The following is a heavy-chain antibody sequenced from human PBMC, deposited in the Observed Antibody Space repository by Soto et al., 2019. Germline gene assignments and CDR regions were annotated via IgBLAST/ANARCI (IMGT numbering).Heavy chain of an antibody. V-gene: IGHV1-2*02. J-gene: IGHJ5*02. CDR2: INPNSGGT. CDR1: GYTFTGYY. Sequence: ASVKVSCKASGYTFTGYYMHWVRQAPGQGLEWMGWINPNSGGTNYAQKFQGRVTMTRDMSISTAYMELSRLRSDDTAVYYCARAQQLTGYNWFDPWGQGTLVTVSS. D-gene: IGHD6-13*01. CDR3: ARAQQLTGYNWFDP.